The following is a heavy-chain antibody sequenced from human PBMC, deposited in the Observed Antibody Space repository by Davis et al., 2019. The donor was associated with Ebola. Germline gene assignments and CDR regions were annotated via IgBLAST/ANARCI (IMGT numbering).Heavy chain of an antibody. CDR1: GYTFTTYY. CDR2: INPSGGST. D-gene: IGHD7-27*01. CDR3: ARETGDGGGMDV. V-gene: IGHV1-46*01. J-gene: IGHJ6*04. Sequence: AASVKVSCKASGYTFTTYYMHWVRQAPGQGLEWMGIINPSGGSTTYAQKFQGRVTMTRDTSTSTVYMELSSLRSEDTAVYYCARETGDGGGMDVWGKGTTVTVSS.